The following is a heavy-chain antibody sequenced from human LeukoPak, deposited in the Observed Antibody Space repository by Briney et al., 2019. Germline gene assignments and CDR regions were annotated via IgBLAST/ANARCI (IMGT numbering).Heavy chain of an antibody. J-gene: IGHJ4*02. CDR2: IRGKGSGGST. V-gene: IGHV3-49*03. Sequence: PGGSLRLSCTASGFTFGDYAMSWFRQAPEKGLEWVGFIRGKGSGGSTEYAASVKGRFTISRDDSRSMAYLQMDGLRTEDTAVYHCTRERDYTDEYWGQGTLVTVSS. D-gene: IGHD4-11*01. CDR1: GFTFGDYA. CDR3: TRERDYTDEY.